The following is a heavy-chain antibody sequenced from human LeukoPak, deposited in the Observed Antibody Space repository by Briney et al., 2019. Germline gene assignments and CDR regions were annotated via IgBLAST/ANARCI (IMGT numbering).Heavy chain of an antibody. CDR2: IYYSGST. CDR3: ARGDCGGDCYVDN. J-gene: IGHJ4*02. Sequence: PSETLSLTCTVSGGSISSYYWSWIRQPPGKGLEWIGYIYYSGSTNYNPSLKSRVTISGDTSKNQFSLKLSSVTAADTAVYYCARGDCGGDCYVDNWGQGTLVTVSS. CDR1: GGSISSYY. V-gene: IGHV4-59*01. D-gene: IGHD2-21*02.